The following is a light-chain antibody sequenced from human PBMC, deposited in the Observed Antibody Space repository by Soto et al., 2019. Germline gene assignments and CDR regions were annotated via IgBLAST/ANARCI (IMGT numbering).Light chain of an antibody. Sequence: EIVLTQSPATLSLFPGERATLSCRASQSVSSALAWFQQKPGQAPRLLIYDASNRATDTPARFSGSGSGTDFTLTISSLDPEDFAVYYCQQRSDWPSTFGQGNKVEIK. CDR1: QSVSSA. V-gene: IGKV3-11*01. J-gene: IGKJ1*01. CDR3: QQRSDWPST. CDR2: DAS.